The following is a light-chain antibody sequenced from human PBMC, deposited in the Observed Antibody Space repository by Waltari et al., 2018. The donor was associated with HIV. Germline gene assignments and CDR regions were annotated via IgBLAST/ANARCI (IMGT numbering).Light chain of an antibody. V-gene: IGKV3-15*01. CDR3: QQYDSWPPGT. Sequence: EIVMTQSPATLSVSPGERATLSCRVSHSVSRFLAWYQQKPGQAPRLLIYDVSTRATDIPARFSGSGSGTVFTLTVSSLQSEDVGVYYCQQYDSWPPGTFGPGTKVDI. J-gene: IGKJ3*01. CDR2: DVS. CDR1: HSVSRF.